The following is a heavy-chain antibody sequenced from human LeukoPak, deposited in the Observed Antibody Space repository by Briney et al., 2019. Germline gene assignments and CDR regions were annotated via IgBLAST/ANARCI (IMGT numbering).Heavy chain of an antibody. Sequence: SVKVSCKASGGTFSSYTISWVRQAPGQGLEWMGGIIPIFDTAHYAQKFQGRVTMTTDTSTSTAYMELRSLRSDDTAVYYCATSPTIAPAGTGDYWGQGTLVTVSS. CDR2: IIPIFDTA. CDR3: ATSPTIAPAGTGDY. J-gene: IGHJ4*02. V-gene: IGHV1-69*05. CDR1: GGTFSSYT. D-gene: IGHD6-13*01.